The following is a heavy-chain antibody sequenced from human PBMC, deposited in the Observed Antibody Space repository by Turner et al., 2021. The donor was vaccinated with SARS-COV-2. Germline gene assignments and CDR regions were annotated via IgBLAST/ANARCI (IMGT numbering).Heavy chain of an antibody. J-gene: IGHJ3*02. CDR2: IRGSGGST. CDR1: GFTFSNYA. Sequence: EVQLLESGGGLVQPGASLRLTCAASGFTFSNYAMSWVRQAPGKGLEWVSAIRGSGGSTFYADSVKGRFTISRDNSKNTLYLQMNSLRAEDTAVYYCVVPAAVMWATMGAFDIWGQGTMVTVSS. V-gene: IGHV3-23*01. D-gene: IGHD5-12*01. CDR3: VVPAAVMWATMGAFDI.